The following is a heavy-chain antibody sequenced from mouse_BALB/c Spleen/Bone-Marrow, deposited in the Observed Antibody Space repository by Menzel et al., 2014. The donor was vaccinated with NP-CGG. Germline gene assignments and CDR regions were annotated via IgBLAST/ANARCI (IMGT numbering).Heavy chain of an antibody. CDR3: AREGSTMITTAFSY. CDR2: VWAGGST. V-gene: IGHV2-9*02. CDR1: GFSLTSYG. D-gene: IGHD2-4*01. Sequence: VQVVESGPGLVAPSQSLSITCTVSGFSLTSYGVHWVRQPPGKGLEWLGVVWAGGSTNYNSALMSRLSISKDNSKSQIFLKKNSLQTDDTAMFYCAREGSTMITTAFSYWGQGTLVPGSA. J-gene: IGHJ3*01.